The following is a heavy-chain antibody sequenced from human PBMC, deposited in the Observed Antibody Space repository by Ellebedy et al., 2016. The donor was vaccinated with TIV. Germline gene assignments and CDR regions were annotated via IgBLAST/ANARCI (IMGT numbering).Heavy chain of an antibody. V-gene: IGHV3-30*13. J-gene: IGHJ4*02. CDR3: AREQQLGVIDY. CDR2: VSDDGSKI. D-gene: IGHD6-13*01. CDR1: GVTFTSFG. Sequence: GESLKISCAASGVTFTSFGMHWVRQPAGKGLEWIAVVSDDGSKIRYAESVKGRFTVSRDNSKNMVYLQMNSLRPEDTAVYYCAREQQLGVIDYWGQGTLVTVSS.